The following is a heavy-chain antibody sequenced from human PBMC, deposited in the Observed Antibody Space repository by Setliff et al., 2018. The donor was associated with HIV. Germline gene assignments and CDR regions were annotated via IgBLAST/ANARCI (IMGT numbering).Heavy chain of an antibody. Sequence: QPGGSLRLSCAASGFTLSSYEMNWVRQAPGKGLEWVSYISSSGSTIYYADSVKGRFTISRDNAKNSLYLQMNSLRAEDTAVYYCARDQGYYYDSSGYNDAFDIWGQGTMVTVSS. CDR1: GFTLSSYE. CDR2: ISSSGSTI. D-gene: IGHD3-22*01. V-gene: IGHV3-48*03. CDR3: ARDQGYYYDSSGYNDAFDI. J-gene: IGHJ3*02.